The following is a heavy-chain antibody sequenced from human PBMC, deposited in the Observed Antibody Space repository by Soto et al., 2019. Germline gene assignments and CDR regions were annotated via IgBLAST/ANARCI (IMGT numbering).Heavy chain of an antibody. Sequence: SETLSLTCTVSGDSIGTTHSYWAWIRQSPGKGLEWIGNIHYSGSTYHMPSLRSRVTLSVDTSKNQFSLRLTSVTAEDTAVYYCARHEGNGNVWPLDYWGQGILVTVSS. D-gene: IGHD2-8*01. CDR3: ARHEGNGNVWPLDY. J-gene: IGHJ4*02. CDR1: GDSIGTTHSY. CDR2: IHYSGST. V-gene: IGHV4-39*01.